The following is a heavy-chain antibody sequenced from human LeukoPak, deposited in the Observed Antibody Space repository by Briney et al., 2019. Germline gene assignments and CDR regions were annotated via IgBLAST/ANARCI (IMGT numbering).Heavy chain of an antibody. CDR3: AKDRDILATIGYFDY. Sequence: PGGSLRLSCAASGFTFSSYAMSWVRQAPGRGLEWVAGISGSGVSTYYADSVKGRFTISRDNSRNTLYLQMNSLRAEDTAAYYCAKDRDILATIGYFDYWSQGTLVTVSS. CDR1: GFTFSSYA. V-gene: IGHV3-23*01. J-gene: IGHJ4*02. D-gene: IGHD5-12*01. CDR2: ISGSGVST.